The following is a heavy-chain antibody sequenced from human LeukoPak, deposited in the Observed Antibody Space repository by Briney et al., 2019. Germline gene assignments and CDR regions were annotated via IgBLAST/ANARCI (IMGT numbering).Heavy chain of an antibody. V-gene: IGHV3-11*01. CDR1: GFPFSDHY. Sequence: GGSLRLSCAASGFPFSDHYMIWIRQAPGKGLEWVSYISSSGSTIYYADSVKGRFTISRDNAKNSLYLQMNSLRAEDTAVYYCATYSSGWYGDNWFDPWGQGTLVTVSS. CDR2: ISSSGSTI. J-gene: IGHJ5*02. CDR3: ATYSSGWYGDNWFDP. D-gene: IGHD6-19*01.